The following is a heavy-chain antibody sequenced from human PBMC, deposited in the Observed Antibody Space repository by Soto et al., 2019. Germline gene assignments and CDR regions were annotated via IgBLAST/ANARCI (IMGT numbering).Heavy chain of an antibody. CDR1: GFIFSEYY. V-gene: IGHV3-11*01. J-gene: IGHJ1*01. D-gene: IGHD6-19*01. CDR2: ISSTGNTI. Sequence: QVQLEESGGGLVKPGGSLRLSCAASGFIFSEYYMSWIRQAPGKGLEWISYISSTGNTIYYADSVKGRFTISRDNAKXXXXXXXXXXXXXXXXXXXXXXXXXXWQVHNHFHHWGQGTLVT. CDR3: XXXXXXWQVHNHFHH.